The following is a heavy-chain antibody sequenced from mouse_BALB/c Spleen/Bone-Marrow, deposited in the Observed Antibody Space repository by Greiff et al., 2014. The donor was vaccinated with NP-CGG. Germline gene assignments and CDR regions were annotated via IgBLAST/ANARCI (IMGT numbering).Heavy chain of an antibody. CDR2: ISSGSTAI. J-gene: IGHJ1*01. CDR1: GFTFSTFG. Sequence: DVHLVESGGGLVQPGGSRKLSCAASGFTFSTFGMHWVRQAPEKGLEWVAYISSGSTAIFYADTLKGRFTISRDNPENTLFLQMTSLRSEDTAMYYCARGGNWDDFDVWGAGTTVTVSS. CDR3: ARGGNWDDFDV. D-gene: IGHD4-1*01. V-gene: IGHV5-17*02.